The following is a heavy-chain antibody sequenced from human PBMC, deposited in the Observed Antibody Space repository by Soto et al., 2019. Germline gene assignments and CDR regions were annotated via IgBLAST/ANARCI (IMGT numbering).Heavy chain of an antibody. CDR1: GGTFSSYA. D-gene: IGHD2-15*01. Sequence: QVQLVQSGAAVKKPGSSVKVSCKASGGTFSSYAISWVRQAPGQGLEWMGGIIPIFGTANYAQKFQGRVTITADESTSTAYMELNSLRSEDTAVYYCARVGACSGGSCSYYYGMDVWGQGTTVTVSS. CDR3: ARVGACSGGSCSYYYGMDV. V-gene: IGHV1-69*12. J-gene: IGHJ6*02. CDR2: IIPIFGTA.